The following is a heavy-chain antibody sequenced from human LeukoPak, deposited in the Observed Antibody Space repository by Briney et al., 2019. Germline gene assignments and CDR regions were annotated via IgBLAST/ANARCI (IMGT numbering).Heavy chain of an antibody. CDR2: ISSSSSYI. Sequence: PGGSLRLSCAASGFTFSSYSMNWVRQAPGKGLEWVSSISSSSSYIYYADSVKGRFTISRDNAKNSLYLQMNSLRAEDTAVYYCARGGDSSSWYDNWFDPWGQGTLVTVSS. V-gene: IGHV3-21*01. J-gene: IGHJ5*02. D-gene: IGHD6-13*01. CDR1: GFTFSSYS. CDR3: ARGGDSSSWYDNWFDP.